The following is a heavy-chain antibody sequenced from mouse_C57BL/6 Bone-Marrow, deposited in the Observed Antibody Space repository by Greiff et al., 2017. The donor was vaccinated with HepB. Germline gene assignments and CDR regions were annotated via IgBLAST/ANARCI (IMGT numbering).Heavy chain of an antibody. CDR2: IWSGGST. CDR3: ARGRWLLAY. CDR1: GFSLTSYG. J-gene: IGHJ3*01. V-gene: IGHV2-2*01. D-gene: IGHD2-3*01. Sequence: VKLVESGPGLVQPSQSLSITCTVSGFSLTSYGVHWVRQSPGKGLEWLGVIWSGGSTDYNAAFISRLSISKDNSKSQVFFKMNSLQADDTAIYYCARGRWLLAYWGQGTLVTVSA.